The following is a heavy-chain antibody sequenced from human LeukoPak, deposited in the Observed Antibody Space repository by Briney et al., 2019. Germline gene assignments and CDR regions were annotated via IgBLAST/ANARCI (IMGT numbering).Heavy chain of an antibody. V-gene: IGHV4-38-2*01. J-gene: IGHJ3*01. D-gene: IGHD2-21*01. CDR3: ARVMVMEASFEVALTPPDAFDV. CDR2: IYHSGST. CDR1: GYSISSGYY. Sequence: SETLSLTCAVSGYSISSGYYWGWIRQPPGKGLEWIGSIYHSGSTSYNPSLKSRTSISVDTSAKQFFLTLNSVTAADTAVYYCARVMVMEASFEVALTPPDAFDVWGQGTVVTVSS.